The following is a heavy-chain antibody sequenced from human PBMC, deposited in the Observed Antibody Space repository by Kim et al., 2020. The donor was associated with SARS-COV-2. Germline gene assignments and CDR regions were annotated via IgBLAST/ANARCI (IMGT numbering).Heavy chain of an antibody. J-gene: IGHJ3*02. CDR2: ISSSSSTI. CDR1: GFTFSSYS. V-gene: IGHV3-48*02. CDR3: ARDQTAMVTPLAFDI. D-gene: IGHD5-18*01. Sequence: GGSLRLSCAASGFTFSSYSMNWVRQAPGKGLEWDSYISSSSSTIYYADSVKGRFTISRDNAKNSLYLQMNSLRDEDTAVYYCARDQTAMVTPLAFDIWGQGTMVTVSS.